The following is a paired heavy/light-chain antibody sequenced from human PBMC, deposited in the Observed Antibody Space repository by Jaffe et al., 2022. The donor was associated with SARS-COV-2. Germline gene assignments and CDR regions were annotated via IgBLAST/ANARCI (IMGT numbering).Heavy chain of an antibody. V-gene: IGHV3-30*04. CDR2: IVRAGSNQ. D-gene: IGHD3-22*01. CDR1: GFTFSDYA. CDR3: VRDNDYYDSSRGGFEI. J-gene: IGHJ3*02. Sequence: QVQLVESGGGVVQPGRSLRLSCAASGFTFSDYAMHWVRQAPGKGLEWVAGIVRAGSNQYYSDSVRGRFTISRDNYRNTLFLQLNSLRPEDTAVYFCVRDNDYYDSSRGGFEIWGQGTAVTVSS.
Light chain of an antibody. V-gene: IGLV3-19*01. CDR1: LLRGYY. CDR2: GKN. J-gene: IGLJ1*01. CDR3: SSRDNSGYHYV. Sequence: SSELTQDPAVSVALGQTVRITCQGDLLRGYYATWYQQKPGQAPVLVIFGKNNRPSGVPDRFSGAQSGNTASLTITGAQAEDEADYFCSSRDNSGYHYVFGTGTKVTVL.